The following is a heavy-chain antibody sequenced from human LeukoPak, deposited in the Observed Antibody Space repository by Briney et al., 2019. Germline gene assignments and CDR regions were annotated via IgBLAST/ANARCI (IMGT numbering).Heavy chain of an antibody. V-gene: IGHV4-59*11. J-gene: IGHJ4*02. CDR1: GGSIRSHH. D-gene: IGHD1-26*01. CDR2: IYYSGST. Sequence: SETLSLPCTVSGGSIRSHHGSWLRQPTGKGLEWFGCIYYSGSTNYNPSLKSRVTISVDTSKNQFSLKLSSVTAADTAVYYCARGDKSGSYGFYFDYWGQGTLVTVSS. CDR3: ARGDKSGSYGFYFDY.